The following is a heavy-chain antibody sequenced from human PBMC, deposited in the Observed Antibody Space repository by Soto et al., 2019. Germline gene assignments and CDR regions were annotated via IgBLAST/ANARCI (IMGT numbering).Heavy chain of an antibody. CDR2: IIPIFGTA. J-gene: IGHJ5*02. Sequence: SVKVSCKASGGTFSSYAISWVRQAPGQGLEWMGGIIPIFGTANYAQKFQGRVTITADESTSTAYMELSSLRSEDTAVYYCARGGRFLEWLLPGFDPWGQGTLVTVSS. CDR1: GGTFSSYA. CDR3: ARGGRFLEWLLPGFDP. V-gene: IGHV1-69*13. D-gene: IGHD3-3*01.